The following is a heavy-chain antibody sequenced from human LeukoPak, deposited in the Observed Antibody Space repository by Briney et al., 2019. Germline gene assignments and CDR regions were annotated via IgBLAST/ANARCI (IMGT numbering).Heavy chain of an antibody. V-gene: IGHV1-2*02. Sequence: ASVKVSCKASGYTFTSYYMHWLRQAPGQGLEWMGWINPNSGGTNYAQKFQGRVTMTRDTSISTAYMELSRLRSDDTAVYYCARDVRITMVRGVILGYYYYYMDVWGKGTTVTVSS. CDR3: ARDVRITMVRGVILGYYYYYMDV. D-gene: IGHD3-10*01. CDR1: GYTFTSYY. J-gene: IGHJ6*03. CDR2: INPNSGGT.